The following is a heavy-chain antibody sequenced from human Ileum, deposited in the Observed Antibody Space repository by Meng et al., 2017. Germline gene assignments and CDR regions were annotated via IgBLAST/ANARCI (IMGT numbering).Heavy chain of an antibody. D-gene: IGHD1-26*01. V-gene: IGHV4-30-4*01. J-gene: IGHJ5*02. CDR2: IFDTGPP. CDR3: AASLDGNRFDP. CDR1: GGSISSGDYY. Sequence: VQLQESGPGLVKSSQTQSLTCTVSGGSISSGDYYWSWIRQPPGKGLEWIGYIFDTGPPSYSPPLRSRLSISMDTSKNQFSLRLTSVSAADTAVYYCAASLDGNRFDPWGQGTLVTVSS.